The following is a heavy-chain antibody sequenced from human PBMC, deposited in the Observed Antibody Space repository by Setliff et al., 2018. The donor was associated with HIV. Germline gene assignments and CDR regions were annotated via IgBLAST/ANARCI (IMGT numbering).Heavy chain of an antibody. Sequence: SETLSLTCTVSGGSTSSSSNYWGWIRQPPGKGLEWIGEINHSGSTNYNPSLKSRVTISVDTSKNQFSLKLSSVTAADTAVYYCAAPERTRYWYFDLWGRGTLVTVSS. CDR3: AAPERTRYWYFDL. V-gene: IGHV4-39*07. CDR2: INHSGST. J-gene: IGHJ2*01. CDR1: GGSTSSSSNY. D-gene: IGHD1-7*01.